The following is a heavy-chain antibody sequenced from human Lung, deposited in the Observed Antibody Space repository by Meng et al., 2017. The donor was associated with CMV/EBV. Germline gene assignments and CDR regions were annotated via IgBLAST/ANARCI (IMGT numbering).Heavy chain of an antibody. CDR3: ARDKVRYYDFWSGYGGMDV. V-gene: IGHV3-74*01. CDR1: GFTFSSYW. Sequence: GGSXRLXCAASGFTFSSYWMHWVRQAPGKGLVWVSRINSDGSSTSYADSVKGRFTISRDNAKNTLYLQMNSLRAEDTAVYYCARDKVRYYDFWSGYGGMDVWXQGTTVTVSS. CDR2: INSDGSST. D-gene: IGHD3-3*01. J-gene: IGHJ6*02.